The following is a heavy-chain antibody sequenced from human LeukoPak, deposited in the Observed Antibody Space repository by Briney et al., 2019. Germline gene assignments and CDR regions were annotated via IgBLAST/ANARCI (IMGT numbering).Heavy chain of an antibody. J-gene: IGHJ5*01. D-gene: IGHD6-19*01. CDR2: INTDGSRT. CDR3: ARDRDLYSSGWFDS. Sequence: GGSLRLSCAASGFTLSSFWMHWVRQAPGKGLVWVSRINTDGSRTTYADSVKGRFTISRDNPKNTLYLQMDSLRAEDTAVYYCARDRDLYSSGWFDSWGQGTLVTVSS. V-gene: IGHV3-74*01. CDR1: GFTLSSFW.